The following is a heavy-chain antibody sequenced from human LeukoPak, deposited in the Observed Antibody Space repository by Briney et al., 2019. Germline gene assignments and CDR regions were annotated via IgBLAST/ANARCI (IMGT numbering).Heavy chain of an antibody. CDR1: GNTFIDYY. D-gene: IGHD3-22*01. J-gene: IGHJ4*02. Sequence: ASVTVSCTASGNTFIDYYMHWMRQAPGQGLEWMGWINPKSGGTNYAQKFQGRVTMTRDTSISTAYMELNSLTSDDTAVYFCARAGRYDTSAYYHQTSYFDYWGQGTLVTVSS. V-gene: IGHV1-2*02. CDR3: ARAGRYDTSAYYHQTSYFDY. CDR2: INPKSGGT.